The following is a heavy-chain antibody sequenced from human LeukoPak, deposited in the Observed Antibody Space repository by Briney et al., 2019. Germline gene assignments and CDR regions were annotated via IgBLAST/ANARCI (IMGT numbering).Heavy chain of an antibody. J-gene: IGHJ6*02. CDR1: GFTFSSYA. V-gene: IGHV3-30-3*01. D-gene: IGHD2-15*01. CDR2: ISYDGSNK. Sequence: GRSLRLSWAASGFTFSSYAMHWVRQAPGKGLEWVAVISYDGSNKYYADSVKGRFTISRDNSKNTLYLQMNSLRAEDTAVYYCASGRGYRYCSGGSCYGMDVWGQGTTVTVSS. CDR3: ASGRGYRYCSGGSCYGMDV.